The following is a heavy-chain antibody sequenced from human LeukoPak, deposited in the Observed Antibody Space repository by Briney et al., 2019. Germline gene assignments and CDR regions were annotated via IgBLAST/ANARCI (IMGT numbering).Heavy chain of an antibody. Sequence: PSETLYLTLSVYGGPFRGSYRTWIPQRPGQGLEWLGALKHSGSTNCNPSLKSRVTISVDTSRSQFSLKLSSVTAADTAVYYCARRARITIFGVAPNWFDPWGQATLVNVAS. V-gene: IGHV4-34*01. CDR1: GGPFRGSY. D-gene: IGHD3-3*01. CDR3: ARRARITIFGVAPNWFDP. CDR2: LKHSGST. J-gene: IGHJ5*02.